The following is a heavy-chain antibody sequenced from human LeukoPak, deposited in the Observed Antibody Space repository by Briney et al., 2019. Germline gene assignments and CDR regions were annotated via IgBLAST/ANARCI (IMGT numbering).Heavy chain of an antibody. J-gene: IGHJ5*02. CDR2: ISAYNGNT. D-gene: IGHD3-22*01. CDR1: GYTFTSYG. V-gene: IGHV1-18*01. CDR3: ARDEARYSSGYYPNWFDP. Sequence: ASVKVSCKASGYTFTSYGISWVRQAPGQGLEWMGWISAYNGNTNHAQKLQGRVTMTTDTSTSTAYLELRSLRSDDTVVYYCARDEARYSSGYYPNWFDPWGQGTLVTVSS.